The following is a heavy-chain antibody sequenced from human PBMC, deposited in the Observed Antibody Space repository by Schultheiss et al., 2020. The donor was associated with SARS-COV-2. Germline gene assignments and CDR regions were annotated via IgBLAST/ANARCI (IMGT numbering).Heavy chain of an antibody. Sequence: GGSLRLSCAASGFTFSSYAMSWVRQAPGKGLEWVSAISGSGGSTYYADSVKGRFTISRDNSKNSLYLQMNSLRAEDTAVYYCARVHDFWSGYLSYYYYGMDVWGQGTTVTVSS. D-gene: IGHD3-3*01. J-gene: IGHJ6*02. CDR1: GFTFSSYA. V-gene: IGHV3-23*01. CDR3: ARVHDFWSGYLSYYYYGMDV. CDR2: ISGSGGST.